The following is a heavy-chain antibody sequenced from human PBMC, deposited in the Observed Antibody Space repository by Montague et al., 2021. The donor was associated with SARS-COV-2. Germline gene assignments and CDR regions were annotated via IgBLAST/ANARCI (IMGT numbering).Heavy chain of an antibody. D-gene: IGHD6-19*01. CDR1: GGSFSGYY. CDR3: ARGSRQWLVRPPHYYYFDY. V-gene: IGHV4-34*01. Sequence: SETLSLTCAVYGGSFSGYYWSWIRQPPGKGLEWIGEINHSGSTNYNPSLKSRVTISVDTSKNQFSLELSSVTAADTAVYYCARGSRQWLVRPPHYYYFDYWGQGTLVTVSS. J-gene: IGHJ4*02. CDR2: INHSGST.